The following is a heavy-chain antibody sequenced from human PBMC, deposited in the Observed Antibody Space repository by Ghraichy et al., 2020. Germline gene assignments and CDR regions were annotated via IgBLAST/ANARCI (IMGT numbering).Heavy chain of an antibody. CDR3: ARGASSGWYNY. CDR1: GGSISSYY. D-gene: IGHD6-19*01. CDR2: IYYSGST. Sequence: ESLNISCTVSGGSISSYYWSWIRQPPGKGLEWIGYIYYSGSTNYNPSLKSRVTISVDTSKNQFSLKLTSVTAADTAVYYCARGASSGWYNYWGQGTLVTVSS. V-gene: IGHV4-59*01. J-gene: IGHJ4*02.